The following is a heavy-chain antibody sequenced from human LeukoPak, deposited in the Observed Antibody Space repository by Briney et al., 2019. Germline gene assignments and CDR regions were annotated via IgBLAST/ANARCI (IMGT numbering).Heavy chain of an antibody. J-gene: IGHJ5*02. CDR2: MNPNSGNT. CDR3: ARGRFITIFGVASNWFDP. CDR1: GYTFTSYD. Sequence: ASVKVSCKASGYTFTSYDINWVRQATGQGHEWMGWMNPNSGNTGYAQKFQGRVTMTRNTSISTAYMELSSLRSEDTAVYYCARGRFITIFGVASNWFDPWGQGTLVTVSS. V-gene: IGHV1-8*01. D-gene: IGHD3-3*01.